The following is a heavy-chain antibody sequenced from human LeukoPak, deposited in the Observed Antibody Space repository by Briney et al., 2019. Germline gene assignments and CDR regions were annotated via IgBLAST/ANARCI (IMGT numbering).Heavy chain of an antibody. CDR1: GFTFSSYW. J-gene: IGHJ5*02. CDR3: VRGVGGDSRFDP. V-gene: IGHV3-74*01. Sequence: GGSLRLSCAASGFTFSSYWMHWVRQTPGKGLVWVSRINSDGSSTRYADSVKGRFTISRDNAKNTLYLQMNSLSAEDTAVYYCVRGVGGDSRFDPWGQGTLVTVSS. CDR2: INSDGSST. D-gene: IGHD1-26*01.